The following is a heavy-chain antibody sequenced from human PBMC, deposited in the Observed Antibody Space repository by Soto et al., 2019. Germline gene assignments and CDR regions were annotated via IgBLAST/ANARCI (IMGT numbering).Heavy chain of an antibody. V-gene: IGHV3-30*18. CDR1: GFTFSSYG. J-gene: IGHJ5*02. Sequence: QVQLVESGGGVVQPGRSLRLSCAASGFTFSSYGMHWVRQAPGKGLEWVAVISYDGSNKYYADSVKGRFTISRDNSKNTLYLQMNGLRAEDTAVYYCAKDAAGSWDNWFDPWGQGTLVTVSS. CDR2: ISYDGSNK. D-gene: IGHD6-13*01. CDR3: AKDAAGSWDNWFDP.